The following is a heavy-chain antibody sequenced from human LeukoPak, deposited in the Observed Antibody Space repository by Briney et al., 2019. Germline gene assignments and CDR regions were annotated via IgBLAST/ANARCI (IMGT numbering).Heavy chain of an antibody. D-gene: IGHD6-19*01. CDR2: INPNSGGT. CDR1: GYTFTGYY. V-gene: IGHV1-2*06. CDR3: ARSSSGWYLNDY. Sequence: ASVKVSCKASGYTFTGYYMHWVRQAPGQGLEWMGRINPNSGGTNYAQKFQDRVTMTRDTSISTAYMELSRLRSDDTAVYYCARSSSGWYLNDYWGQGTLVTVSS. J-gene: IGHJ4*02.